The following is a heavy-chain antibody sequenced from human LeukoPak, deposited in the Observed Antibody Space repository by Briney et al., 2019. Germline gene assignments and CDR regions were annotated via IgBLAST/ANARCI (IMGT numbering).Heavy chain of an antibody. J-gene: IGHJ3*02. Sequence: ASVTVSCTASGYSSTSPDINWVRQAPGRGLEWLGWMNPRDNTGYAQKFQGRVTLTRDKPIKTAYMELSSLRSEDTAVYYCARYTQGYGFDIWGQGTMVTVSA. CDR1: GYSSTSPD. CDR3: ARYTQGYGFDI. CDR2: MNPRDNT. V-gene: IGHV1-8*01.